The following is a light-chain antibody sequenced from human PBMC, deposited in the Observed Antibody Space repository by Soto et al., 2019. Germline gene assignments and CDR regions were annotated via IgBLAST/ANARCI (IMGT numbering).Light chain of an antibody. CDR3: QQYQRYPWT. V-gene: IGKV1-5*03. Sequence: DIQMTQSPPTVSASVGDRVTVTCRASQSVNVWLAWYQQKPGKAPKLLIYKASTLEGGVPSRFSGSGSGTDFSLTISSLQTEDFASYYCQQYQRYPWTFGQGTKVEIK. J-gene: IGKJ1*01. CDR2: KAS. CDR1: QSVNVW.